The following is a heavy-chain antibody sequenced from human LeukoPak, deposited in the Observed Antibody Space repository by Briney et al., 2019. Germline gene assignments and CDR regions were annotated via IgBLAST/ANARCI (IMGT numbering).Heavy chain of an antibody. J-gene: IGHJ4*02. CDR2: ITSSGRTI. D-gene: IGHD3-22*01. V-gene: IGHV3-11*04. CDR1: GFTFSDFY. CDR3: ARDINYYYDSSGYFDY. Sequence: TGGSLRLSCAASGFTFSDFYMSWIRQAPGKGLEWLSYITSSGRTIYYADSVKGRFTISRDNAKNSLYLQMNSLRAEDTAVYYCARDINYYYDSSGYFDYWGQGTLVTVSS.